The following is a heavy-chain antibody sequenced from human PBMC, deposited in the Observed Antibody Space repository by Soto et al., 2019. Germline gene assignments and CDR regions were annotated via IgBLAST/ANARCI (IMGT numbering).Heavy chain of an antibody. V-gene: IGHV3-23*01. J-gene: IGHJ4*02. Sequence: EVQLLESGGGLVQPGGSLRLSCAASGFTFSSYAMSWVRQAPGKGLEWVSAISGSGGSTYYADSVKGRFTISRDNSKNTLYLPMDSLRAEDTAVYYCANYYGSGFDYWGQGTLVTVSS. CDR2: ISGSGGST. D-gene: IGHD3-10*01. CDR3: ANYYGSGFDY. CDR1: GFTFSSYA.